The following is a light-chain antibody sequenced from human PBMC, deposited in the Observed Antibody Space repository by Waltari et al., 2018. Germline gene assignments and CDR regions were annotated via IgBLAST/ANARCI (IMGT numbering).Light chain of an antibody. J-gene: IGLJ2*01. Sequence: NFMLTQPHSVSESPGKTLTISCTRSSGSIASNYVQWYQQRPGRAPITVIYEDNETPSGVPDRFSGSIDSSSNSASLTISGLKTEDEADYYCQSYNSSNVIFGGGTKLTVL. CDR1: SGSIASNY. V-gene: IGLV6-57*04. CDR2: EDN. CDR3: QSYNSSNVI.